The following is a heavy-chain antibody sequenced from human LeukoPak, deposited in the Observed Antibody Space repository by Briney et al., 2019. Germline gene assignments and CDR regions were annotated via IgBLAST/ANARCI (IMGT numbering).Heavy chain of an antibody. V-gene: IGHV3-23*01. CDR2: ISGSGGST. CDR3: ARGGVVGAINYFDY. D-gene: IGHD1-26*01. CDR1: GFTFSSYA. J-gene: IGHJ4*02. Sequence: GGSLRLSCAASGFTFSSYAMSWVRQAPGKGLEWVSAISGSGGSTYYADSVKGRFTISRDNSKNTLNLQMSSLRAEDTAVYYCARGGVVGAINYFDYWGQGTLVTVSS.